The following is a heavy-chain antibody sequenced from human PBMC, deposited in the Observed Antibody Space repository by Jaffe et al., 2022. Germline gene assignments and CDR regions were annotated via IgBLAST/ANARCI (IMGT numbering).Heavy chain of an antibody. D-gene: IGHD6-13*01. V-gene: IGHV5-51*03. CDR1: GYSFTSYW. J-gene: IGHJ3*02. Sequence: EVQLVQSGAEVKKPGESLKISCKGSGYSFTSYWIGWVRQMPGKGLEWMGIIYPGDSDTRYSPSFQGQVTISADKSISTAYLQWSSLKASDTAMYYCVSPHPIYSSSWYDDAFDIWGQGTMVTVSS. CDR2: IYPGDSDT. CDR3: VSPHPIYSSSWYDDAFDI.